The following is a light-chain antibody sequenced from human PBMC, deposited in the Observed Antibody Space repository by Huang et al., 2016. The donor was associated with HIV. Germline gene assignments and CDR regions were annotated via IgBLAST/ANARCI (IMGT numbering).Light chain of an antibody. CDR2: AAS. Sequence: EIVMTQSPATLSVSPGERATLSCRASQSVSSNLAWYQQKPGQAPRLLLYAASTRATGIQARFSGSGSGTEFTLTISSLQSEDFAVYYCQQYNNWPRTFGQGTKVEIK. CDR1: QSVSSN. V-gene: IGKV3-15*01. J-gene: IGKJ1*01. CDR3: QQYNNWPRT.